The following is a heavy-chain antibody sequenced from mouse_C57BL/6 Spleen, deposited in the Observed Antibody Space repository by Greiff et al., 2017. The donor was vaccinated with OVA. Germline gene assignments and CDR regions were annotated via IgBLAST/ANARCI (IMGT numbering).Heavy chain of an antibody. CDR3: ASGYGSSYGYFDY. J-gene: IGHJ2*01. D-gene: IGHD1-1*01. CDR2: ISYDGSN. V-gene: IGHV3-6*01. CDR1: GYSITSGYY. Sequence: EVQLQQSGPGLVKPSQSLSLTCSVTGYSITSGYYWNWIRQFPGNKLEWMGYISYDGSNNYNPSLKNRISITRDTSKNQFFLKLNSETTEDTATYYCASGYGSSYGYFDYWGQGTTLTVSS.